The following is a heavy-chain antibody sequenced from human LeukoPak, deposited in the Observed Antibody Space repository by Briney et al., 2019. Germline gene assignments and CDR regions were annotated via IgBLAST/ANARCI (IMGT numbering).Heavy chain of an antibody. CDR2: IWYDGSNK. CDR1: GFTFSSYG. D-gene: IGHD6-19*01. V-gene: IGHV3-33*06. CDR3: AKTPHPYSSGWYFDY. Sequence: GRSLRLSCAASGFTFSSYGMHWVRQAPGKGLEWVAVIWYDGSNKYYADSVKGRFTISRDNSKNTLYLQMNSLRAEDTAVYYCAKTPHPYSSGWYFDYWGQGTLVTVSS. J-gene: IGHJ4*02.